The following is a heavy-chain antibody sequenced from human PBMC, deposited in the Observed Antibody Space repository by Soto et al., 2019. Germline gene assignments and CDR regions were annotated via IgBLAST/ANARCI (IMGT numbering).Heavy chain of an antibody. J-gene: IGHJ4*02. Sequence: EVQLVESGGGLVQPGGSLRLSCAASGFTFSSYSMNWVRQAPGKGLEWVSSISSSSSYIYYADSVKGRFTISRDNAKNSLDLQMNSLRAEDTAVYYCARDLDRGVVVAGAFDYWGQGTLVTVSS. D-gene: IGHD2-15*01. CDR3: ARDLDRGVVVAGAFDY. V-gene: IGHV3-21*01. CDR1: GFTFSSYS. CDR2: ISSSSSYI.